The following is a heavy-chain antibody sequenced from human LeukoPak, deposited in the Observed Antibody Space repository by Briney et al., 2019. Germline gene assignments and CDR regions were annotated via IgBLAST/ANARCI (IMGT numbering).Heavy chain of an antibody. Sequence: GASVKVSCKASGGTFSSYAISWVRQAPGQGLEWMGRIIPMLGIANYAQKFQGRVTITADKSTSTAYMELSSLTSSDTAVYYCARELGDIVVVVAATGWFLPENAFDIWGQGTMVTVSS. CDR2: IIPMLGIA. CDR3: ARELGDIVVVVAATGWFLPENAFDI. J-gene: IGHJ3*02. D-gene: IGHD2-15*01. CDR1: GGTFSSYA. V-gene: IGHV1-69*04.